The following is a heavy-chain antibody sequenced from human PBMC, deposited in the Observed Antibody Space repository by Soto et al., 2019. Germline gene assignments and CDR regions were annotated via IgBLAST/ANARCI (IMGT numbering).Heavy chain of an antibody. CDR3: AGTTWRQWYYMVV. CDR2: TYYRSRWYN. CDR1: GGSASSNMAA. Sequence: SQALSLSYAIFGGSASSNMAAWNWTTLSPSKGLEWLARTYYRSRWYNDYAVSVRSRITVNPDTSKNQFSLQLTSVTPEDTAVYFFAGTTWRQWYYMVVWGKGPTVTVSS. J-gene: IGHJ6*03. V-gene: IGHV6-1*01. D-gene: IGHD1-7*01.